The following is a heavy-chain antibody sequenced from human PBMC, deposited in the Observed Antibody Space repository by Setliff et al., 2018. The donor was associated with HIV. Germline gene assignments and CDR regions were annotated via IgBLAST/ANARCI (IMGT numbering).Heavy chain of an antibody. J-gene: IGHJ1*01. V-gene: IGHV4-61*09. D-gene: IGHD6-13*01. CDR2: IYSSGST. CDR3: ARVPTSSWYVTTQRTKEYFHH. CDR1: GGSISSGHYY. Sequence: SETLSLTCTVSGGSISSGHYYWSWIRQPAGKGLEWIGHIYSSGSTNYNPSLKSRVTISTDTSRNQFSLRLSSVTAADTAIYYCARVPTSSWYVTTQRTKEYFHHWGQGTLVTVSS.